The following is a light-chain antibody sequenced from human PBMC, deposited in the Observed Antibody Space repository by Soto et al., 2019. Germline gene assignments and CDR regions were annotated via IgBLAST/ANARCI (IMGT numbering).Light chain of an antibody. CDR1: QGIGSW. CDR3: QQANSFPWT. J-gene: IGKJ1*01. Sequence: DIQMTQSPSSVYASVGDRVTITCRASQGIGSWLAGYQQKPGKAPKLLIYGALSLQSGVPLRFSGSGSGTDFTLTISILQPDDLATYYCQQANSFPWTFGQRTKVEIK. CDR2: GAL. V-gene: IGKV1-12*01.